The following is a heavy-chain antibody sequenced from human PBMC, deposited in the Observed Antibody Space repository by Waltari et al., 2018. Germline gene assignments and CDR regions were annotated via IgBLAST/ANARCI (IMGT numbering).Heavy chain of an antibody. CDR1: GGSISSGGYY. CDR3: ARDQRGYLTQRDGMDV. J-gene: IGHJ6*02. V-gene: IGHV4-31*01. CDR2: IYYSGST. D-gene: IGHD5-18*01. Sequence: QVQLQESGPGLVKPSQTLSLTCTVSGGSISSGGYYWSWIRQHPGKGLEWIGYIYYSGSTYYNPSLKSLVTISVDTSKNQFSLKLSSVTAADTAVYYCARDQRGYLTQRDGMDVWGQGTTVTVSS.